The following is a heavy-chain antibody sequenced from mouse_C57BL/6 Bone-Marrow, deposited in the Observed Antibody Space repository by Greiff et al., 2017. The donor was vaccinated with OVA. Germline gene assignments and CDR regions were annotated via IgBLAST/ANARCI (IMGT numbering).Heavy chain of an antibody. CDR2: ISNLAYSI. CDR3: ARLYYDYDDWYFDV. D-gene: IGHD2-4*01. V-gene: IGHV5-15*01. J-gene: IGHJ1*03. Sequence: SGFTFRDYGLAWVRQAPRKGPEWVAFISNLAYSIYYADTVTGRFTISRENAKNTLYLEMSSLRSEDTAMYYCARLYYDYDDWYFDVWGTGTTVTVSS. CDR1: GFTFRDYG.